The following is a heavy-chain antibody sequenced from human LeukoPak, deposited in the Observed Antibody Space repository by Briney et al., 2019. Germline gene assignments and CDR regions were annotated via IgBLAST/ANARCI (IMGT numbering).Heavy chain of an antibody. V-gene: IGHV3-9*01. Sequence: GGSLRLSCAASGFTFDDYAMHWVRQAPGKGLEWVSGISWNSGSIGYADSVKGRFTISRDNAKNSLYLQMNSLRAEDTALYYCAKVLIADYYGSGSWAIGFDYWGQGTLVTVSS. CDR3: AKVLIADYYGSGSWAIGFDY. J-gene: IGHJ4*02. CDR2: ISWNSGSI. D-gene: IGHD3-10*01. CDR1: GFTFDDYA.